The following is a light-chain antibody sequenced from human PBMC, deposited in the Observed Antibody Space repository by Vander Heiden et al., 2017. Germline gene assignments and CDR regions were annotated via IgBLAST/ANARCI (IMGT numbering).Light chain of an antibody. V-gene: IGKV1-39*01. CDR2: AAS. CDR1: QSISSY. J-gene: IGKJ1*01. CDR3: QQSYSTPRT. Sequence: DLQMTQSPSSLSASVGDRVTITCRASQSISSYLNWYQQKPGKAPKLLIYAASSLQSGVPSRFSGSGSGTDFTLTISSLQPEDFATYYCQQSYSTPRTFGQGTKLXIK.